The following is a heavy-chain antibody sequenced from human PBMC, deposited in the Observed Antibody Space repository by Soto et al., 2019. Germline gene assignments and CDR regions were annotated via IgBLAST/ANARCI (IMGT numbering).Heavy chain of an antibody. J-gene: IGHJ5*02. D-gene: IGHD3-3*01. CDR3: ASQYYDFWSGYSLTDP. CDR2: ISSSSSTI. CDR1: GFTFSSYS. V-gene: IGHV3-48*02. Sequence: EVQLVESGGGLVQPGGSLRLSCAASGFTFSSYSMNWVRQAPGKGLEWVSYISSSSSTIYYADSVKGRFTISRDNAKNSLYLQINSLRDDDTAVYYCASQYYDFWSGYSLTDPLGQGTLVTVSS.